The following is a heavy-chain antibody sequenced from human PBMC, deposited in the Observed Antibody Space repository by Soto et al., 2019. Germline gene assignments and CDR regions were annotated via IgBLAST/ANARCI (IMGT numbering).Heavy chain of an antibody. Sequence: EVQLVQSGGGLVQPGGSLRLSCAASGFPFSSSWMDWVRQAPGKGLEWVAKIKPDGSETYYVDSVKGRFTVSRDNDENSVCLQMNSMSVYDSAMYYGSRSLDYWGQGTLVTVSS. CDR1: GFPFSSSW. CDR2: IKPDGSET. J-gene: IGHJ4*02. CDR3: SRSLDY. V-gene: IGHV3-7*01.